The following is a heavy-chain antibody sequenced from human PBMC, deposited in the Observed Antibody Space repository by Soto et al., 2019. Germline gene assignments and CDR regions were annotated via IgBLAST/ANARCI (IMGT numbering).Heavy chain of an antibody. V-gene: IGHV1-8*01. CDR3: ARHKGATINWFDP. D-gene: IGHD1-26*01. CDR1: GYTFTSYD. CDR2: MSPNSGNT. Sequence: QVQLVQSGAEVKKPGASVKVSCKASGYTFTSYDINWVRQATGQGLEWMGWMSPNSGNTGYAQKFQGRVTMTRNTSLSTAYMELSSRRSEDTAVYYCARHKGATINWFDPWGQGTQVTVSS. J-gene: IGHJ5*02.